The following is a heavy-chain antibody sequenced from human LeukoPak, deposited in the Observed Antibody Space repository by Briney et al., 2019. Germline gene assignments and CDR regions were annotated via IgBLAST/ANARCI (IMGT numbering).Heavy chain of an antibody. CDR3: ARDSYDSSGFLAFDI. CDR2: ISAYNGNT. CDR1: GYTFTFYY. Sequence: ASVKVSCKASGYTFTFYYIHWVRQAPGQGLEWMGWISAYNGNTNYAQKLQGRVTMTTDTSTSTAYMELRSLRSDDTALYYCARDSYDSSGFLAFDIWGQGTMVTVSS. J-gene: IGHJ3*02. V-gene: IGHV1-18*01. D-gene: IGHD3-22*01.